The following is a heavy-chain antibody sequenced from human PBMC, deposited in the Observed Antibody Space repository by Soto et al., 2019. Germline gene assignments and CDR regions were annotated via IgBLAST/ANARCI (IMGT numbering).Heavy chain of an antibody. CDR2: IVVGSGNT. Sequence: QMQLVQSGPEVKKPGTSVKVSCKASGFTFTSSAMQWVRQARGQRLEWIGWIVVGSGNTNYAQKFQERVTITRDMSTSTAYMELSSLRSEDTAVYYCAADPYYDFWSGYYNHVDVWGKGTTVTVFS. CDR1: GFTFTSSA. V-gene: IGHV1-58*02. CDR3: AADPYYDFWSGYYNHVDV. D-gene: IGHD3-3*01. J-gene: IGHJ6*04.